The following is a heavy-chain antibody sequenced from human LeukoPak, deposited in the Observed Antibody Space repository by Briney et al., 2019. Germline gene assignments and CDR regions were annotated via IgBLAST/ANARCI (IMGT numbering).Heavy chain of an antibody. CDR1: GFTFSSYG. CDR3: AKEGTVGVVFDY. V-gene: IGHV3-30*02. Sequence: PGGSLRLSCAASGFTFSSYGTHWVRQAPGKGLEWVAFIRYVGSNKYYADSVKGRFTISRDNSKNMLYLQMNSLRAEDPAVYYCAKEGTVGVVFDYWGQGTLVTVSS. CDR2: IRYVGSNK. D-gene: IGHD1-26*01. J-gene: IGHJ4*02.